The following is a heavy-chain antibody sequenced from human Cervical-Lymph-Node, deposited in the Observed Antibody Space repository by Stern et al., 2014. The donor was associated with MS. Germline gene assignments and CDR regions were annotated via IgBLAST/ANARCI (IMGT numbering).Heavy chain of an antibody. CDR3: ARDGGGGVGAVGDWFDP. V-gene: IGHV1-69*06. Sequence: QLVQSGAEVKKPGSSVKVSCKASGGTFSTYTISWVRQAPGQGLEWMGRIIPIFAKTNYAQKFQGRVTLTADKSTSTAYMELNSLTSEDTAVYYCARDGGGGVGAVGDWFDPWGQGTLVSVSS. D-gene: IGHD6-13*01. CDR1: GGTFSTYT. CDR2: IIPIFAKT. J-gene: IGHJ5*02.